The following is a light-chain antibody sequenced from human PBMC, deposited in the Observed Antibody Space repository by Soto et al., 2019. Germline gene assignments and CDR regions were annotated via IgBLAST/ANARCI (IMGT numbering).Light chain of an antibody. CDR2: DAS. V-gene: IGKV3-20*01. Sequence: EIVLTQSPGTLSLSLGERATLSCRASQSVSTNYLAWYQQKPGQAPRLLIYDASRRAAGVPDRFGGSGSGTDFTLSITRLEPEDFAVYYCQHYGSSSWTFGQGTKVEIK. CDR3: QHYGSSSWT. CDR1: QSVSTNY. J-gene: IGKJ1*01.